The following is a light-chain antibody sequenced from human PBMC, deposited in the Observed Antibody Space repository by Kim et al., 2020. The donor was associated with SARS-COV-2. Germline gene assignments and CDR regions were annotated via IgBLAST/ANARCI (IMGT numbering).Light chain of an antibody. CDR2: GAS. CDR3: QQYSRPPVT. V-gene: IGKV3-20*01. J-gene: IGKJ4*01. CDR1: QSISNDY. Sequence: EIVLTQSPGTLSLSPGERASLSCRASQSISNDYLAWYQHKRGQAPRILIFGASIRATGIPDRFSGSGSGKDFTLTISRLEPEDYAVYYCQQYSRPPVTFGGGTKVDIK.